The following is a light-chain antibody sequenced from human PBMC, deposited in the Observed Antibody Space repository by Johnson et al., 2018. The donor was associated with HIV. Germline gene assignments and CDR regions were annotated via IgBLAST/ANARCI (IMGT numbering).Light chain of an antibody. V-gene: IGLV1-51*02. Sequence: SVLTQPPSVSAAPGPKVTISCSGSTSNIGNNYVSWYQQLPGTAPKLLIYENNKRPSGIPDRFSGSKSGTSATLGITGLQTGDEADYYCGTWDSSLSAGGVFGPGTKVPVL. CDR2: ENN. CDR1: TSNIGNNY. CDR3: GTWDSSLSAGGV. J-gene: IGLJ1*01.